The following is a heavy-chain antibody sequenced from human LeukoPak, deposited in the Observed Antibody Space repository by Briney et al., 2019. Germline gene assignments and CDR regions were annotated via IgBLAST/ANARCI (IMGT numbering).Heavy chain of an antibody. V-gene: IGHV3-69-1*02. CDR1: GFTFDDYA. CDR2: IYSDNT. J-gene: IGHJ4*02. Sequence: GGSLRLSCAASGFTFDDYAMHWVRQAPGKGLEWVSFIYSDNTHYSDSVKGRFTISRDNAKNSLYLQMNSLRAEDTAVYYCARGRRDYWGQGTLVTVSS. CDR3: ARGRRDY.